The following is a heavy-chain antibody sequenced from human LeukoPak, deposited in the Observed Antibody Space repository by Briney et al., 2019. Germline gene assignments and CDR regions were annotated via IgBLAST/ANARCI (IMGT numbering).Heavy chain of an antibody. CDR1: GFTFSSYA. Sequence: PGGSLRLSCAASGFTFSSYATHWVRQAPGKGLEWVAVISYDGSNKYYADSVKGRFTISRDNSRNTLFLQMNSLRAEDTAVYYCVKVHYSSGWFDFWGQGTLATVSS. D-gene: IGHD6-19*01. J-gene: IGHJ4*02. V-gene: IGHV3-30-3*01. CDR3: VKVHYSSGWFDF. CDR2: ISYDGSNK.